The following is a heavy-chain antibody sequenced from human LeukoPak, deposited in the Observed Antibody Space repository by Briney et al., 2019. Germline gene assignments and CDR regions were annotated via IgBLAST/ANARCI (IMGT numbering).Heavy chain of an antibody. CDR1: GFTFSSYT. Sequence: PGGSLRLSCAASGFTFSSYTMNWVRQAPGKGLEWVSSISSSSTYINYADSVKGRFTISRDNAKNSLYLQMNSLRAEDTAVYYCAGSFGDVKMFWGQGTLVTVSS. J-gene: IGHJ4*01. CDR3: AGSFGDVKMF. D-gene: IGHD3-10*01. V-gene: IGHV3-21*01. CDR2: ISSSSTYI.